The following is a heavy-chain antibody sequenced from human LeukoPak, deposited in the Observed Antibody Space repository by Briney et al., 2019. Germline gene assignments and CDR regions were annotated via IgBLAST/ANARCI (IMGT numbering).Heavy chain of an antibody. CDR2: TYYSGST. CDR3: ARRTYCGGDCYSFDY. D-gene: IGHD2-21*02. V-gene: IGHV4-59*08. CDR1: GGSISSYY. Sequence: PSETLSLTCTVSGGSISSYYWSWIRQPPGKGLEWIGYTYYSGSTNYNPSLKSRVTISVDTSKNQFSLNLSSVTAADTAVYYCARRTYCGGDCYSFDYWGQGMLVTVSS. J-gene: IGHJ4*02.